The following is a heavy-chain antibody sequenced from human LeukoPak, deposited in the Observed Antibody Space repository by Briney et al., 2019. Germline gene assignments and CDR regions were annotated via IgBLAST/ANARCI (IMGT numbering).Heavy chain of an antibody. V-gene: IGHV3-30*03. Sequence: GGSLRLSCAASGFTFSSYGMHWVRQAPGKGLEWVAVISYDGSNKYYADSVKGRFTISRDNSKNTLYLQMNSPRAEDTAVYCCAREVGKGSGANAFDIWGQGTMVTVSS. J-gene: IGHJ3*02. D-gene: IGHD3-10*01. CDR2: ISYDGSNK. CDR1: GFTFSSYG. CDR3: AREVGKGSGANAFDI.